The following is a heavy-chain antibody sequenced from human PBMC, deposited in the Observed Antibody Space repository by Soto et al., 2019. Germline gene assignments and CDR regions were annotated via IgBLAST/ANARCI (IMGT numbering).Heavy chain of an antibody. J-gene: IGHJ4*02. Sequence: QVQLVQSGAEVKKPGASVKVSCKAFGYTFTSYAMHWVRQAPGQRLEWMGWINAGNANTKYSQKFQGRVTITRDTSPSTAYMELSSLRSEDTAVYYCARTSGYYFYDYWGQGTLVTVSS. CDR2: INAGNANT. V-gene: IGHV1-3*01. CDR3: ARTSGYYFYDY. CDR1: GYTFTSYA. D-gene: IGHD3-3*01.